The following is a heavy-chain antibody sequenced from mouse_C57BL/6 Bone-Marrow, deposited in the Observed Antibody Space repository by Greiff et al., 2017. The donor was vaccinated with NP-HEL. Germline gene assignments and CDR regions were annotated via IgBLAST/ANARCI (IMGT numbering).Heavy chain of an antibody. CDR1: GYTFTSYW. Sequence: VKLQQPGAELVKPGASVKVSCKASGYTFTSYWMHWVKQRPGQGLEWIGDIYPGSGSTNYNEKFKSKATLTVDTSSSTAYMQLSSLTSEDSAVYYCARRGGNYFDYWGQGTTLTVSS. V-gene: IGHV1-55*01. CDR3: ARRGGNYFDY. J-gene: IGHJ2*01. CDR2: IYPGSGST.